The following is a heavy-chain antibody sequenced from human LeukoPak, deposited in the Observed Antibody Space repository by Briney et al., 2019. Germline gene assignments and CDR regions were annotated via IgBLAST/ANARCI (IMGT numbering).Heavy chain of an antibody. J-gene: IGHJ5*02. CDR1: GGSFSGYY. Sequence: SETLSLTCAVYGGSFSGYYWSWIRQPPGKGLEWIGEINHSGSTNHNPSLKSRVTISVDTSKNQFSLKLSSVTAADTAVYYCARGRVRGVSWFDPWGQGTLVTVSS. CDR2: INHSGST. D-gene: IGHD3-10*01. CDR3: ARGRVRGVSWFDP. V-gene: IGHV4-34*01.